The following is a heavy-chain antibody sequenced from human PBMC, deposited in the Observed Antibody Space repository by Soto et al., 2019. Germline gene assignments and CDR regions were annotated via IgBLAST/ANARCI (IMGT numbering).Heavy chain of an antibody. Sequence: GGSLRLSCAASGFTFSSYSINWVRQAPGKGLEWVSSISSSSSYIYYADSVKGRFTISRDNAKNSLYLQMNSLRAEDTAVYYCARDAGWGSGSYYRWGQGTLVTVSS. D-gene: IGHD3-10*01. V-gene: IGHV3-21*01. CDR3: ARDAGWGSGSYYR. CDR1: GFTFSSYS. CDR2: ISSSSSYI. J-gene: IGHJ5*02.